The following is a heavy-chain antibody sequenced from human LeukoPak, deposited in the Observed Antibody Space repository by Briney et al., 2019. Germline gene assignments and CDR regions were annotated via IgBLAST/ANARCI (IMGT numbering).Heavy chain of an antibody. D-gene: IGHD5-24*01. J-gene: IGHJ4*02. CDR3: ARGRDGYPFDY. Sequence: SQTLSLTCTVSGGSISSGGYYWSWIRQSPGKGLEWIGYIYHSGSTHYNPSLKSRVTISVDRSKNQISLKLSSVTAADTAVYYCARGRDGYPFDYWGQGTLVTVSS. V-gene: IGHV4-30-2*06. CDR1: GGSISSGGYY. CDR2: IYHSGST.